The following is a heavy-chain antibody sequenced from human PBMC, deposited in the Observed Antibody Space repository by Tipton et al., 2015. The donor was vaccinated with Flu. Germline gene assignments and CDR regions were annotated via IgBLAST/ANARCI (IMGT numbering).Heavy chain of an antibody. J-gene: IGHJ3*01. CDR2: IYHSGST. CDR3: ARHPSSLGGFDF. D-gene: IGHD2-15*01. Sequence: LRLSCAVSGYSISSGYYWGWIRQPPGKGLEWIGSIYHSGSTYYNPSLKSRVTISVDTSKNQFSLKLSSVTAADTAVYYCARHPSSLGGFDFWGHGTMVPVSS. V-gene: IGHV4-38-2*01. CDR1: GYSISSGYY.